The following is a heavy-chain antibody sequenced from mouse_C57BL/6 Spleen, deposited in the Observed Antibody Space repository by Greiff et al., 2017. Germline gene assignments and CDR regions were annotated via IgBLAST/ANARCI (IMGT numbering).Heavy chain of an antibody. CDR1: GFNIKNTY. V-gene: IGHV14-3*01. Sequence: VQLQQSVAELVRPGASVKLSCTASGFNIKNTYMHWVKQRPEQGLEWIGRIDPANGNTKYAPKFQGKATITADTSPNTAYLQLSRLTSEDTAIYYCASPLSYGSSDYAMDYWGQGTSVTVSS. D-gene: IGHD1-1*01. CDR3: ASPLSYGSSDYAMDY. CDR2: IDPANGNT. J-gene: IGHJ4*01.